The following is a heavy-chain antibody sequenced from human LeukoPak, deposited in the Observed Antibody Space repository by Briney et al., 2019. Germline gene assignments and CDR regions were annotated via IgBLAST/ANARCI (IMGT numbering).Heavy chain of an antibody. J-gene: IGHJ6*03. CDR3: ASVRRGFGESSKYYSYYYMDV. V-gene: IGHV4-39*01. D-gene: IGHD3-10*01. Sequence: PSETLSLTCTVSGGSISSYYWGWIRQPPGKGLEWIGNIYYSGSTYCNPSLKSRVTISVDTSKNQFYLKLSAVTAADTAVYYCASVRRGFGESSKYYSYYYMDVWGNGTTVTISS. CDR2: IYYSGST. CDR1: GGSISSYY.